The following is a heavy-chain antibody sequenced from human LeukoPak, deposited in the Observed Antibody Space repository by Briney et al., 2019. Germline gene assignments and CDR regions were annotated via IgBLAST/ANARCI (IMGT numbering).Heavy chain of an antibody. CDR1: GVTFSSYG. J-gene: IGHJ4*02. D-gene: IGHD4-17*01. CDR2: ISYDGSNK. Sequence: PGRSLRLSCAPSGVTFSSYGMHWVRQAPGKGLEWVAVISYDGSNKYYADSVKGRFTISRDNSKNTLYLQMNSLRAEDTAVYYCAKDPHTTVTTPPTDYWGQGTLVTVSS. V-gene: IGHV3-30*18. CDR3: AKDPHTTVTTPPTDY.